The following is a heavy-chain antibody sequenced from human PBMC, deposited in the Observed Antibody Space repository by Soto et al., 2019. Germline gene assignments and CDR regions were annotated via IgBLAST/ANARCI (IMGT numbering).Heavy chain of an antibody. D-gene: IGHD2-15*01. J-gene: IGHJ4*02. CDR1: GFTFSDHY. Sequence: PGGSLRLSCAASGFTFSDHYMDWVRQAPGKGLEWVGRTRNKANSYTTEYAASVKGRFTISRDDSKNSLYLQMNSLKTEDTAVYYCARDICSGGSCYSFDYWGQGTLVTVSS. CDR2: TRNKANSYTT. CDR3: ARDICSGGSCYSFDY. V-gene: IGHV3-72*01.